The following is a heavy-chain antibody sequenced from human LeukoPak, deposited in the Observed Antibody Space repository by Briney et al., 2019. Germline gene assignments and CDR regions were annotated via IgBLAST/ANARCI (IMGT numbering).Heavy chain of an antibody. CDR2: IYYSGST. CDR3: ASSLDYYDSSGYRYAFDI. Sequence: SETLSLTCTVSGGSISSSSYYWGWIRQPPGKGLEWIGSIYYSGSTYYNPSLKGRVTISVDTSKNQFSLKLSSVTAADTAVYYCASSLDYYDSSGYRYAFDIWGQGTMVTVSS. V-gene: IGHV4-39*01. CDR1: GGSISSSSYY. D-gene: IGHD3-22*01. J-gene: IGHJ3*02.